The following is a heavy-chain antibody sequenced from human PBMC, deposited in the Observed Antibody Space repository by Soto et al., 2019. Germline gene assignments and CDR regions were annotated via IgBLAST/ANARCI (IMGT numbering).Heavy chain of an antibody. CDR3: ARHSGHMVRGPIDY. D-gene: IGHD3-10*01. CDR2: IYYSGST. J-gene: IGHJ4*02. V-gene: IGHV4-39*01. Sequence: SSETLSLTCTVSGGSISSSSYYWGWIRQPPGKGLEWIGSIYYSGSTYYNPSLKSRVTISVDTSKNQFSLKLSSVTAADTAVYYCARHSGHMVRGPIDYWGQGTLVTVSS. CDR1: GGSISSSSYY.